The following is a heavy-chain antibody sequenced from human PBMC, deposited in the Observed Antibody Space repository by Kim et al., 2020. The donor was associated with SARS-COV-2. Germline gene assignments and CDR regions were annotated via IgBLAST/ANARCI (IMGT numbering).Heavy chain of an antibody. CDR1: GFTFSNAW. Sequence: GGSLRLSCAASGFTFSNAWMSWVRQAPGKGLEWVGRIKSKTDGGTTDYAAPVKGRFSISRDDSKNTLYLQMNSLKTEDTAVYYCTTIASLVDIVALADYWGQGTLVTVSS. CDR3: TTIASLVDIVALADY. V-gene: IGHV3-15*01. J-gene: IGHJ4*02. CDR2: IKSKTDGGTT. D-gene: IGHD5-12*01.